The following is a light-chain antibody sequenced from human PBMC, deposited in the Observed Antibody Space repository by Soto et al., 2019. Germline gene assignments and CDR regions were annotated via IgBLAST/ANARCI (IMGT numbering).Light chain of an antibody. CDR3: QQFHNWPRT. CDR2: GAS. J-gene: IGKJ1*01. Sequence: EIVMTQSPATLSVSPGERATLSCRASQSVSSNLAWYQQKPGQAPRLLIYGASTRATGIPARFSGSGSGTEFTLTISSLQSEDFAVYYCQQFHNWPRTFGQGTKVE. V-gene: IGKV3-15*01. CDR1: QSVSSN.